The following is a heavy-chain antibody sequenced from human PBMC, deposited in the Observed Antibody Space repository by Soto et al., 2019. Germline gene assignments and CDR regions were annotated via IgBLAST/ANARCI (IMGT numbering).Heavy chain of an antibody. V-gene: IGHV3-11*06. CDR3: ARSLRATSPLTF. D-gene: IGHD7-27*01. Sequence: GALRLSCEASGFTFTDYHMSWIRQAPGKGLEWVALISETGSHTAYAESVKGRFTISRDNARPSVFLQMNSLRSDDTAVYFCARSLRATSPLTFWGQGTPVTVSS. CDR2: ISETGSHT. CDR1: GFTFTDYH. J-gene: IGHJ4*02.